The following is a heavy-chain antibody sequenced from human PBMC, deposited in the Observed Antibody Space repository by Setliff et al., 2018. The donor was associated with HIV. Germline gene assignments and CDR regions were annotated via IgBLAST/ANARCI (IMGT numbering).Heavy chain of an antibody. J-gene: IGHJ4*01. D-gene: IGHD2-8*01. V-gene: IGHV4-39*07. Sequence: PSETLSLTCSVSGDSISSGSYFWGWIRQTPGKGVEWIGNIYYTGFAYYNPSLKSRVTLSEETSKNQLSLILTSVTAAYTAVYYCSRVRLTIKMMVYDFDQWGHGTLVTVSS. CDR2: IYYTGFA. CDR1: GDSISSGSYF. CDR3: SRVRLTIKMMVYDFDQ.